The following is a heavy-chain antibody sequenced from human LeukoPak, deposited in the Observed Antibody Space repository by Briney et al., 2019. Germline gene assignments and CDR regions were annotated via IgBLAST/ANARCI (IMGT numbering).Heavy chain of an antibody. J-gene: IGHJ4*02. CDR3: AKDRGWNCFDS. Sequence: GGSLRLSCAASGFTFRSSWMSWVRQAPGKGLEWVANIREDGSEKYYADSVKGRFTISRDNVKSSLYLQMDSLRVEDTAVHYCAKDRGWNCFDSWGQGTLVIVSS. CDR2: IREDGSEK. CDR1: GFTFRSSW. V-gene: IGHV3-7*01. D-gene: IGHD3-22*01.